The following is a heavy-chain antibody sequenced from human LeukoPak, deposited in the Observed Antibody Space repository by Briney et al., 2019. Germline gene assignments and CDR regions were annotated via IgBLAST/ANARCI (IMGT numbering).Heavy chain of an antibody. D-gene: IGHD6-13*01. CDR2: MNPNSGNT. Sequence: ASVKVSCKASGYTFTSYDINWVRQATGQGLEWMGWMNPNSGNTGYVQKFQGRVTMTRNTSISTAYMELSSLRSEDTAVYYCARVQFIAAAATDYWGQGTLVTVSS. CDR3: ARVQFIAAAATDY. J-gene: IGHJ4*02. V-gene: IGHV1-8*01. CDR1: GYTFTSYD.